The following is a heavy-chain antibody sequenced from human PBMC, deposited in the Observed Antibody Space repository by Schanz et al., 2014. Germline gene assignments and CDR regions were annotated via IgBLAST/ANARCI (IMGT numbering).Heavy chain of an antibody. CDR1: GYTFTSYD. J-gene: IGHJ5*02. CDR3: ARELCSSTTCYVRYDP. CDR2: ISPYNGNT. V-gene: IGHV1-2*04. Sequence: QVQLVQSGAEVKKPGASVKVSCTASGYTFTSYDINWVRQAPGQGLEWMGWISPYNGNTNYAQKFQGWVTMTRDTSISTAYMELSSLTSDDTAVYYCARELCSSTTCYVRYDPWGQGTLVTVSS. D-gene: IGHD2-2*01.